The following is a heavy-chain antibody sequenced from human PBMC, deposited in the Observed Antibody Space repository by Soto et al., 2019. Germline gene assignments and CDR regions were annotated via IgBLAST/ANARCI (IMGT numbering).Heavy chain of an antibody. D-gene: IGHD3-3*01. CDR2: ISAYNGNT. V-gene: IGHV1-18*01. CDR1: GYTFTNFG. Sequence: QVQLVQSGEEMRKPGASVEVSCKASGYTFTNFGISWVRQAPGQGLEWMGWISAYNGNTNYAQKLRGRLIMTTDTSTSTAYMELRSLRSDDTAVYYCARKDITIFGVIITPVDYWGQGTLVTVSS. J-gene: IGHJ4*02. CDR3: ARKDITIFGVIITPVDY.